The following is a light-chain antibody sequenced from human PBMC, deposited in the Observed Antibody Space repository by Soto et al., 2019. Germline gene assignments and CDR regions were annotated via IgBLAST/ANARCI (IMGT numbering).Light chain of an antibody. CDR1: QSISSN. V-gene: IGKV3-15*01. J-gene: IGKJ4*01. CDR3: QQYSYWPLT. CDR2: GAS. Sequence: EIMMTQSPATLSVSPGERATLSCRASQSISSNLAWYQQKPGQAPRLLIYGASTRATGIPARFSGSGSGTEFTLTISSLQSEDVAVYYCQQYSYWPLTFGGGTKVEIK.